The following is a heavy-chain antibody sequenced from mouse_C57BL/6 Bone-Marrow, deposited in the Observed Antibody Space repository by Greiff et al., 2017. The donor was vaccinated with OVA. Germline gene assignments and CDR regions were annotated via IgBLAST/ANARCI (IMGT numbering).Heavy chain of an antibody. CDR2: ISSGGSYT. V-gene: IGHV5-6*02. CDR1: GFTFSSYG. J-gene: IGHJ1*03. D-gene: IGHD1-1*01. CDR3: ARPIYYYGSSYVYFDV. Sequence: DVMLVESGGDLVKPGGSLKLSCAASGFTFSSYGMSWVRQTPDKRLEWVATISSGGSYTYYPDSVKGRFTISRDNAKNTLYLQMSSLKSEDTAMYYCARPIYYYGSSYVYFDVWGTGTTVTVSS.